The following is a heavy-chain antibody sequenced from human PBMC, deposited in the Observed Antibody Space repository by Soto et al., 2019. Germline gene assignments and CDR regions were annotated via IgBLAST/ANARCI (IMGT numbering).Heavy chain of an antibody. J-gene: IGHJ6*02. V-gene: IGHV5-51*01. CDR1: GYSFTSYW. D-gene: IGHD3-22*01. CDR2: IYPGDSDT. CDR3: ARHYYYDSSGYFPYGMDV. Sequence: GESLKISCKGSGYSFTSYWIGWVRQMPGKGLEWMGIIYPGDSDTRYSPSFQGQVTISADKSISTAYLQWSSLKASDTAMYYCARHYYYDSSGYFPYGMDVWGQGTTVTVSS.